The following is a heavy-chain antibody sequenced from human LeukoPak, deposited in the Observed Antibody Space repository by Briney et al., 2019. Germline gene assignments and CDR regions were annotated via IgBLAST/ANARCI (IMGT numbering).Heavy chain of an antibody. J-gene: IGHJ3*02. CDR2: IKQDGSEK. D-gene: IGHD2-21*02. V-gene: IGHV3-7*01. CDR3: ARDQYCGGDCYSWASPAFDI. Sequence: GRSLRLSCAAPGFTFSSYWMSWVRQAPGKGLEWVANIKQDGSEKYYVDSVKGRFTISRDNAKNSLYLQMNSLRAEDTAVYYCARDQYCGGDCYSWASPAFDIWGQGTMVTVSS. CDR1: GFTFSSYW.